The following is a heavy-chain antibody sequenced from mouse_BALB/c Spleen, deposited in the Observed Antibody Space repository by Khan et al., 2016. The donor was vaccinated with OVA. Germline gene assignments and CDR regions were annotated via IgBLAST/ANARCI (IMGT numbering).Heavy chain of an antibody. Sequence: LQQPGSELVRPGASVKLSCKASGYTFTSYWMHWVKQRPGQGLEWIGNIYPGSGSTNYDEKFKSKATLTVDTSPSTAYMQLSSLTSEDSVVYYCTRGEYDGDYWGQGTTLTVSS. V-gene: IGHV1S22*01. CDR2: IYPGSGST. CDR1: GYTFTSYW. J-gene: IGHJ2*01. D-gene: IGHD2-14*01. CDR3: TRGEYDGDY.